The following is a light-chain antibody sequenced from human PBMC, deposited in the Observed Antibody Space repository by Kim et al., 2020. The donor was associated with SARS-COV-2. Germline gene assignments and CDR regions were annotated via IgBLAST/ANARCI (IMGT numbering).Light chain of an antibody. CDR2: DVN. CDR1: SIDVGGYNY. V-gene: IGLV2-11*03. Sequence: QSVTLSGTGTSIDVGGYNYVSWYQQYPGNAPRLMIYDVNKRPSGVPDRLSASKSGNTASLTISGLQADDEADYYCCSYAGGYTQVAFGGGTKLTVL. J-gene: IGLJ2*01. CDR3: CSYAGGYTQVA.